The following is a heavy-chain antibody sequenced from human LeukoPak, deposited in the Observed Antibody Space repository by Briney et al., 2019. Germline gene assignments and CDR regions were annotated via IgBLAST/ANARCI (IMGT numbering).Heavy chain of an antibody. V-gene: IGHV3-23*01. D-gene: IGHD3-10*01. J-gene: IGHJ4*02. Sequence: PGGSLRLSCAASGFIFSTYAMTWVRQAPGKGQEWVSVISASGTNTDYAGSVKGRFTISRDNSKNTVSLQMNSLRAEDTAVYYCAKANSFRGALNYWGQGTLVTVSS. CDR1: GFIFSTYA. CDR3: AKANSFRGALNY. CDR2: ISASGTNT.